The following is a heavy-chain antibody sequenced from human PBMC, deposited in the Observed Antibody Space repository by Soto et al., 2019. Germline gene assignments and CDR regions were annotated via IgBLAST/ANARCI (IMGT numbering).Heavy chain of an antibody. J-gene: IGHJ4*02. Sequence: EVQLLESGGGLVQPGGSLRLSCAPSGFTFSSYAMTWVSRPPGKGLGWVSGLGGVGISTHYADSEKGRFTISRDNYKNTRYLQMNSLRAEDTAVYYCAKEEAFSSGWATIDYWGQGTLVTVSS. D-gene: IGHD6-19*01. CDR1: GFTFSSYA. V-gene: IGHV3-23*01. CDR3: AKEEAFSSGWATIDY. CDR2: LGGVGIST.